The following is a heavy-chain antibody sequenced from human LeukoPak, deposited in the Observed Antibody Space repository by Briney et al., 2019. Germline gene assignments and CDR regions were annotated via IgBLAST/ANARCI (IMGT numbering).Heavy chain of an antibody. CDR1: GFTFSSYA. CDR2: ISYDGSNK. J-gene: IGHJ4*02. D-gene: IGHD3-10*01. CDR3: ARDPSGSAYYFDY. Sequence: GGSLRLSCAASGFTFSSYAMHWVRQAPGKGLEWVAVISYDGSNKYHADSVKGRFTISRDNSKNTLYLQMNSLRAEDTAVYYCARDPSGSAYYFDYWGQGTLVTVSS. V-gene: IGHV3-30-3*01.